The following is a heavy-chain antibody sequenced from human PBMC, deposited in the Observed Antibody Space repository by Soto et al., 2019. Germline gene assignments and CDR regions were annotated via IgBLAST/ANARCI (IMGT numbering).Heavy chain of an antibody. CDR3: ARGRPPRFTLSRGRDPRKGFAI. CDR2: ISYDATKK. CDR1: GFTFSDHY. V-gene: IGHV3-30*03. Sequence: GGALRLSWAASGFTFSDHYMDWVRQAPGKGLEWVAVISYDATKKYYADSVKGRFTISRDNSKNTLDLQMNSLRAEDTAVYYCARGRPPRFTLSRGRDPRKGFAIWGKGTMVPVSS. J-gene: IGHJ3*02. D-gene: IGHD3-16*01.